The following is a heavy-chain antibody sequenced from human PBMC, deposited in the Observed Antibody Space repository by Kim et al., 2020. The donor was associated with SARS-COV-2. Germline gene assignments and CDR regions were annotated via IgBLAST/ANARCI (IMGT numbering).Heavy chain of an antibody. D-gene: IGHD2-2*01. Sequence: GGSLTLSCAASGFTFSNAWMSWVRQAPGKGLEWVGRIKSKTDGGTTDYAAPVKGRFTISRDDSKNTLYLQMNSLKTEDTAVYYCTTDPDIIVVPAAIAQNAFDIWGQWTMVTVTS. CDR2: IKSKTDGGTT. CDR1: GFTFSNAW. J-gene: IGHJ3*02. V-gene: IGHV3-15*01. CDR3: TTDPDIIVVPAAIAQNAFDI.